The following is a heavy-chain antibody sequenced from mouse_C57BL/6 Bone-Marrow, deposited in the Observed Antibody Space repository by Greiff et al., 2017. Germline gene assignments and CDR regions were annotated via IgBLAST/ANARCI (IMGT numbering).Heavy chain of an antibody. CDR2: ISDGGSYT. D-gene: IGHD1-1*01. J-gene: IGHJ2*01. CDR1: GFTFSSYA. Sequence: VQLKESGGGLVKPGGSLKLSCAASGFTFSSYAMSWVRQTPEKRLEWVATISDGGSYTYYPDNVKGRFTISRDNAKNNLYLQMSHLKSEDTAMYYCARDPYYYGSSYGFDYWGQGTTLTVSS. CDR3: ARDPYYYGSSYGFDY. V-gene: IGHV5-4*01.